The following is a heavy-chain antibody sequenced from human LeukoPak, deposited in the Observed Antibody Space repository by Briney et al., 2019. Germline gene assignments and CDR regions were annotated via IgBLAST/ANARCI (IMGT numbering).Heavy chain of an antibody. V-gene: IGHV4-34*01. CDR2: SDDSGST. D-gene: IGHD3-16*01. CDR1: GGSSSGYY. J-gene: IGHJ4*02. CDR3: ARGRIGGPKAPFDY. Sequence: SETLSLTCAVNGGSSSGYYWSWIRQPPGKGLEWIGESDDSGSTNYNPSLKSRVTISVDTSKKQLSLNLSSVTAADTAVYYCARGRIGGPKAPFDYWGQGTLVTVSS.